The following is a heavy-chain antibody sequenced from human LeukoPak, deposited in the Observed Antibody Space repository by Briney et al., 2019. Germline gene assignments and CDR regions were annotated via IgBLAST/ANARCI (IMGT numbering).Heavy chain of an antibody. V-gene: IGHV4-34*01. Sequence: SETLSLTCAVYGGSFSGYYWSWIRQPPGKGLEWIGEINHSGSTNYNPSLKSRVTISVDTPKNQFSLKLSSVTAADTAVYYCARTTRITIFGVVIITYGMDVWGQGTTVTVSS. CDR3: ARTTRITIFGVVIITYGMDV. J-gene: IGHJ6*02. CDR2: INHSGST. CDR1: GGSFSGYY. D-gene: IGHD3-3*01.